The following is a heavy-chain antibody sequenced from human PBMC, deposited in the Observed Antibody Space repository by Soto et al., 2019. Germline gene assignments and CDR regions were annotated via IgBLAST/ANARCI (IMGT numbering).Heavy chain of an antibody. D-gene: IGHD4-17*01. V-gene: IGHV2-5*02. CDR1: GFSLSTSGVG. J-gene: IGHJ2*01. CDR3: AHRLSGLRLRPYGDNWYFDL. Sequence: SGPTLVNPTQTLTLTCTFSGFSLSTSGVGVGWIRQPPGKALEWLALIYWDDDKRYSPSLKSRLTITKDTSKNQVVLTMTNMDTVDTATYYCAHRLSGLRLRPYGDNWYFDLWGRGTLVTVSS. CDR2: IYWDDDK.